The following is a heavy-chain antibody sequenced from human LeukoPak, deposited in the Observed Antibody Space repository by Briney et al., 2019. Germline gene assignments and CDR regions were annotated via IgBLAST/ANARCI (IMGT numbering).Heavy chain of an antibody. CDR1: GYTFTGYY. CDR3: ARSYRSGSYWFDP. V-gene: IGHV1-2*02. J-gene: IGHJ5*02. CDR2: INPNSGGT. D-gene: IGHD1-26*01. Sequence: ASVKVSCKASGYTFTGYYMHWVRQAPGQGLEWMGWINPNSGGTNYAQKFQGRVTRTRDTSISTAYMELSRLRSDDTAVYYCARSYRSGSYWFDPWGQGTLVTVSS.